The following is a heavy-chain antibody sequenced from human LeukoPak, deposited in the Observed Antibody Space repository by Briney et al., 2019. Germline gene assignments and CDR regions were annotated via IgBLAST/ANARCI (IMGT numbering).Heavy chain of an antibody. Sequence: GGSLRLSCAASGFTFSSHGMHWVRQAPGKGLEWVAFIRYDGSNKYYADSVKGRFTISRDNSKNTLYLQMNSLRAEDTAVYYCASDANYDFWSGYYALDYWGQGTLVTVSS. CDR1: GFTFSSHG. J-gene: IGHJ4*02. CDR2: IRYDGSNK. CDR3: ASDANYDFWSGYYALDY. D-gene: IGHD3-3*01. V-gene: IGHV3-30*02.